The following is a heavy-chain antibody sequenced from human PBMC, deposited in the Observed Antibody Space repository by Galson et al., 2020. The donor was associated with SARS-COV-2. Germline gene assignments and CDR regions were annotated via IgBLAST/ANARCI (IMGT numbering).Heavy chain of an antibody. V-gene: IGHV3-30*18. Sequence: GGSLRLSCAASGFTFSSSGMHWVRQAPAKGLEWVAVISYDGSNEFYADSVKGRFNISRDNSKNTVFLQLNNLRVEDTAVYYCAKDLESWELRYYYGMDVWGQGTTVTVSS. CDR1: GFTFSSSG. D-gene: IGHD1-26*01. CDR2: ISYDGSNE. CDR3: AKDLESWELRYYYGMDV. J-gene: IGHJ6*02.